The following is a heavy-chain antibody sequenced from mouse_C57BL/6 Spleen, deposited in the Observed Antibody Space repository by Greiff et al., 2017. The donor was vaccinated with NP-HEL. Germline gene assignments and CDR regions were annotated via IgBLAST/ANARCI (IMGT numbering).Heavy chain of an antibody. J-gene: IGHJ4*01. CDR2: IHPNSGST. Sequence: VQLQESGAELVKPGASVKLSCKASGYTFTSYWMHWVKQRPGQGLEWIGMIHPNSGSTNYNEKFKSKATLTVDKSSSTAYMQLSSLTSEDSAVYYCARGYYGSSFPYAMDYWGQGTSVTVSS. V-gene: IGHV1-64*01. D-gene: IGHD1-1*01. CDR3: ARGYYGSSFPYAMDY. CDR1: GYTFTSYW.